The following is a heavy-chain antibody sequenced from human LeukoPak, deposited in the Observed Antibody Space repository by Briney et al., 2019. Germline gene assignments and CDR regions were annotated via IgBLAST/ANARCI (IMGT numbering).Heavy chain of an antibody. V-gene: IGHV1-18*01. D-gene: IGHD5-18*01. CDR2: ISAYDGNT. J-gene: IGHJ4*02. CDR3: ARAVRGYSYAYLPY. CDR1: GYTFTSYG. Sequence: ASVKVSCKASGYTFTSYGISWVRQAPGQGLEWMGWISAYDGNTDYAQNLQGRVTMTTDTSTSTAYMELRSLRSDDTAVYYCARAVRGYSYAYLPYWGQGTLVTVSS.